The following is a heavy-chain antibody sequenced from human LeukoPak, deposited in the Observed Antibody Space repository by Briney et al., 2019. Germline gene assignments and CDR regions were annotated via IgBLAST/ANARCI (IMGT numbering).Heavy chain of an antibody. D-gene: IGHD2-15*01. CDR1: GESLSDYY. V-gene: IGHV4-34*01. CDR2: IHHSGST. J-gene: IGHJ4*02. Sequence: SETLSLTCGVFGESLSDYYWSWSRQPPGKGLEWIGEIHHSGSTKYNPSVKSRVTISVDTSQNHFSLRLSSVTAADTAVYYCAGGKYSNGDYGGKGPLVPVS. CDR3: AGGKYSNGDY.